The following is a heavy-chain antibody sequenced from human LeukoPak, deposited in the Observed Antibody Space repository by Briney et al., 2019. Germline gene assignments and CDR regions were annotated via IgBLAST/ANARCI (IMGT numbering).Heavy chain of an antibody. J-gene: IGHJ6*02. Sequence: SKTLSLTCAVYGGSFSGYYWSWIRQPPGKGLEWIGEINHSGSTNYNPSLKSRVTISVDTSKNQFSLKLSSVTAADTAVYYCARARFVDSSGYYYGYYYYGMDVWGQGTTVTVSS. D-gene: IGHD3-22*01. CDR3: ARARFVDSSGYYYGYYYYGMDV. V-gene: IGHV4-34*01. CDR2: INHSGST. CDR1: GGSFSGYY.